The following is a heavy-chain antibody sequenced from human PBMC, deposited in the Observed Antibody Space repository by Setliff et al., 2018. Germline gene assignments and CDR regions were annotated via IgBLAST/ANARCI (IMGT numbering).Heavy chain of an antibody. CDR3: TRLYYTSRALYFDI. CDR1: GASIRQTSYF. J-gene: IGHJ4*02. CDR2: IYITGNP. Sequence: PSKTLSLTCAVSGASIRQTSYFWTWVRQPAGKGLEWIGHIYITGNPNVNPSLKSRVAMSLDNSGNQFSLNLQSVTAADTAVYYCTRLYYTSRALYFDIWGQGHPVTVSS. V-gene: IGHV4-61*09. D-gene: IGHD3-3*01.